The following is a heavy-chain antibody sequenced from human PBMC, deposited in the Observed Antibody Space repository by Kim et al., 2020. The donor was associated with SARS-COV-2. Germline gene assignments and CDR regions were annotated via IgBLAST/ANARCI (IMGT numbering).Heavy chain of an antibody. Sequence: GTTYYNPTLKSRVTISVDTSKNQFSLNLNAVTAADTAVYYCARRLTTGRFDPWGQGTLVTVSP. CDR2: GTT. CDR3: ARRLTTGRFDP. V-gene: IGHV4-39*01. J-gene: IGHJ5*02.